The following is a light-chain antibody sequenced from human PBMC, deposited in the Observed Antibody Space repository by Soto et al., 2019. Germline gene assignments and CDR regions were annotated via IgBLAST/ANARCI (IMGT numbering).Light chain of an antibody. V-gene: IGKV3-20*01. CDR3: QQDGSSPPWT. CDR1: QSVSSSY. J-gene: IGKJ1*01. Sequence: EIVLTQSPGTLSLSPGERATLSCRASQSVSSSYLAWYQQKPGQAPRLLIYGASSRATGIPDRYSGSGSGKDFTLTISRLEPEDCAVYYCQQDGSSPPWTFGQGTKVEIQ. CDR2: GAS.